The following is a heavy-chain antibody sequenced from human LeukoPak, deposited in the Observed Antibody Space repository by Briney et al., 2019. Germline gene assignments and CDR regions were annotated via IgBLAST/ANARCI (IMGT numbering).Heavy chain of an antibody. CDR1: GFTFSTYN. D-gene: IGHD5-12*01. Sequence: ESGGSQRLSCAASGFTFSTYNMNWVRQAPGKGLEWVSYISSSSNTIYYADSVKGRFTISRDNAKNSLYLQMNSLRAEDTAMYYCAKGGGYEAQYYYYYLDVWGKGTTVTISS. CDR2: ISSSSNTI. CDR3: AKGGGYEAQYYYYYLDV. V-gene: IGHV3-48*01. J-gene: IGHJ6*03.